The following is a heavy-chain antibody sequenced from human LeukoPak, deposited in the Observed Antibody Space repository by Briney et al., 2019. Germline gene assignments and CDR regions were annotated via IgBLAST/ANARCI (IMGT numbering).Heavy chain of an antibody. CDR1: GYTFTSYT. CDR3: ARDPGYCSGDNCYYSFFDP. Sequence: ASVKVSCKASGYTFTSYTMHWVRQAPGQRLEWMGWINTGNGNTKYSQEFQGRVTITRDTSASTAYMELSSLKSEDTAVYYCARDPGYCSGDNCYYSFFDPWGQGTLVTVSS. CDR2: INTGNGNT. V-gene: IGHV1-3*03. J-gene: IGHJ5*02. D-gene: IGHD2-15*01.